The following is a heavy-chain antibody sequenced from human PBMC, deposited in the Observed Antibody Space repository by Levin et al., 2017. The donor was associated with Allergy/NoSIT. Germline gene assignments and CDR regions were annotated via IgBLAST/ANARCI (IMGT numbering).Heavy chain of an antibody. Sequence: SGPTLVKPTETLTLTCTVLGFSLSNPRMGVSWIRQPPGKALEWLAHIFSNDEKLYSTSLESRLTISKDTSKRQVVLTMTNMDPVDTATYYCARTTDYGDYVPVAFDIWGQGTMVTVSS. CDR3: ARTTDYGDYVPVAFDI. J-gene: IGHJ3*02. CDR2: IFSNDEK. V-gene: IGHV2-26*01. D-gene: IGHD4-17*01. CDR1: GFSLSNPRMG.